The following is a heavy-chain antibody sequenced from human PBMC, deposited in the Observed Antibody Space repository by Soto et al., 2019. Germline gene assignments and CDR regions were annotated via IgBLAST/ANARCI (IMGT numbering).Heavy chain of an antibody. CDR3: ARVDNYVWGSYRYDFDY. J-gene: IGHJ4*02. CDR1: GFTFSSYA. D-gene: IGHD3-16*02. Sequence: GSLRLSCAASGFTFSSYAMHWVRQAPGRGLEWVAFISHDESNRLYADSVKGRFSISRDSAKNTLDLQMNSLRAEDTAVYYCARVDNYVWGSYRYDFDYWGQGALVTVSS. V-gene: IGHV3-30-3*01. CDR2: ISHDESNR.